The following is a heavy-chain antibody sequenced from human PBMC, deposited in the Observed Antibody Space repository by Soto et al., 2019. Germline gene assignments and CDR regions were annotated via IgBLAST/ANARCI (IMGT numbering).Heavy chain of an antibody. CDR2: IKSKTDGGTT. D-gene: IGHD6-13*01. CDR1: GFTFSNAW. J-gene: IGHJ6*02. V-gene: IGHV3-15*07. CDR3: TTDDEAGGSSWWYYYYGMDV. Sequence: GGSLRLSCAASGFTFSNAWMNWVRQAPGKGLEWVGRIKSKTDGGTTDYAAPVKGRFTISRDDSKNTLYLQMNSLKTEDTAVYYCTTDDEAGGSSWWYYYYGMDVWGQGTTVTVSS.